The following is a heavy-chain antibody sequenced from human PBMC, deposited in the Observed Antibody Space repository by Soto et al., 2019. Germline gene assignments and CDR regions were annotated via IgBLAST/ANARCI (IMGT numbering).Heavy chain of an antibody. J-gene: IGHJ4*02. CDR2: ITDSGGDA. CDR1: RIPFGRRA. V-gene: IGHV3-23*01. CDR3: ARGSTDSYPGSRIFDF. D-gene: IGHD3-10*01. Sequence: PGGSRRLSCVVSRIPFGRRAMSWVRPAPGEGLEWLPTITDSGGDAKYADSVRGRFAISRDNSKKTLCLQMSSLTAEDSAIYYCARGSTDSYPGSRIFDFWGRGTRVTVSS.